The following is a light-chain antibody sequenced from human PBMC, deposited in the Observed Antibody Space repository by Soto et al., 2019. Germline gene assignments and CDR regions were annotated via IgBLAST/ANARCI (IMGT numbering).Light chain of an antibody. J-gene: IGKJ1*01. V-gene: IGKV3-20*01. CDR2: GAS. CDR1: QSVSSSS. CDR3: QQYGSSPRT. Sequence: EIVLTQSPGTLSLSPGERATLSCRASQSVSSSSLAWYQQKPGQAPRLLMYGASTRATGVPDRFSGSGSGTAFTLTISRLEADDVAVYFCQQYGSSPRTFGQGTKVEIK.